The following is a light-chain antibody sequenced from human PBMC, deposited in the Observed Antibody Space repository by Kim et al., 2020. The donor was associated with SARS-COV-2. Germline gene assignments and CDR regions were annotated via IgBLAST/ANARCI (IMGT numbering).Light chain of an antibody. V-gene: IGKV3-15*01. CDR2: RVS. CDR3: QQHNGWPLT. CDR1: QDLNNF. Sequence: EIVMTQSPATLSVSPGETATLSCRASQDLNNFLAWYQQKPGQAPRLLIYRVSTRASGIPARFSASGSGTEFTLTISSLQSEDSAVYYCQQHNGWPLTFGQGTRLEIK. J-gene: IGKJ5*01.